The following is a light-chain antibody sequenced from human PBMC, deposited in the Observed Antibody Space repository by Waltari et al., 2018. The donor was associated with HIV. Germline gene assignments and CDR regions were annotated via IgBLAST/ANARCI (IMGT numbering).Light chain of an antibody. J-gene: IGKJ2*03. CDR3: QHRSDWPPYS. V-gene: IGKV3-11*01. CDR1: QNVHSY. CDR2: DAS. Sequence: RATLSCRASQNVHSYIAWYKKKPGQAPKLLIYDASDRASGTPARFSGRGSGTDFTLTINSLEPEDFAVYYCQHRSDWPPYSFGQGTKVEIK.